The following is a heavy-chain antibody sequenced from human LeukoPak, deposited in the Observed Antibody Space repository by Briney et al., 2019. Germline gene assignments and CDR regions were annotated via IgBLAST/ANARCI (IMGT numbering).Heavy chain of an antibody. Sequence: GGSLRLSCAASGFTFSSYSMNWVRQAPGKGLEWVSSISSGSSYIYYADSVKGRFTISRDNAKNSLYLQMNSLRAEDTAVYYCARGGCTNGVCHIYFDYWGQGTLVTVSS. V-gene: IGHV3-21*01. CDR1: GFTFSSYS. D-gene: IGHD2-8*01. CDR3: ARGGCTNGVCHIYFDY. CDR2: ISSGSSYI. J-gene: IGHJ4*02.